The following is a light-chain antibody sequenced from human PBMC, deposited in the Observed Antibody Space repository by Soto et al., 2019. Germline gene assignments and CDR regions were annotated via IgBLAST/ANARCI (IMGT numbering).Light chain of an antibody. CDR1: GSDIENYNL. V-gene: IGLV2-23*03. J-gene: IGLJ2*01. CDR2: EGT. CDR3: CSYAGIGTFV. Sequence: QSVLTQPASVSGSPRQSITISCTGTGSDIENYNLVSWYQQHPGKAPKVIIYEGTKRPSGVSTRFSGSKSANTASLTISGLQAEDEADYYCCSYAGIGTFVFGGGTKLTVL.